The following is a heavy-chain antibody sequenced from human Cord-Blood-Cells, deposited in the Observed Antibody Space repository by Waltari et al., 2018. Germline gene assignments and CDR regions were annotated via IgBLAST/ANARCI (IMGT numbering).Heavy chain of an antibody. V-gene: IGHV3-7*01. CDR3: ARTHYYYDSSGYVEYYYYYYMDV. Sequence: EVQLVESGGGLVQPGGSLRLSCAASGFTFSSYWMCWVRQAPGKGLEWGANIKQDGSEKYYVDSVKGRFTISRDNAKNSLYLQMNSLRAEDTAVYYCARTHYYYDSSGYVEYYYYYYMDVWGKGTTVTVSS. D-gene: IGHD3-22*01. J-gene: IGHJ6*03. CDR1: GFTFSSYW. CDR2: IKQDGSEK.